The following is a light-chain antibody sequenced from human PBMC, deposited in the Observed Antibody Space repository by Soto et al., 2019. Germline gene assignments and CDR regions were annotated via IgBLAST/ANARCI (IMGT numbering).Light chain of an antibody. CDR3: QQSYSTPRT. V-gene: IGKV1-39*01. CDR2: AAS. Sequence: DIPMTQSPSSLSASVGDRVTITYRASQSISSYLNWYQQKPGKAPKFLIYAASSLQRGVPSRFSGSGSGTDFTLTISSLQPEDFATYYCQQSYSTPRTFGPGTIVDIK. J-gene: IGKJ3*01. CDR1: QSISSY.